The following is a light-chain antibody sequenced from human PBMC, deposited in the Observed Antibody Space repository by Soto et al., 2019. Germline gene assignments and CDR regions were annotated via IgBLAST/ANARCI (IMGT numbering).Light chain of an antibody. CDR2: GAS. J-gene: IGKJ5*01. V-gene: IGKV3D-15*02. CDR3: QQYGSSPIP. Sequence: EIVMTQSPATLSVSPGEGATLSCRASQSVSSDLAWYHQKPGQAPRLLIYGASSRATGIPDRFSGSGYGTDFTLTISSLQSEDFAVYYCQQYGSSPIPFGQGTRLEIK. CDR1: QSVSSD.